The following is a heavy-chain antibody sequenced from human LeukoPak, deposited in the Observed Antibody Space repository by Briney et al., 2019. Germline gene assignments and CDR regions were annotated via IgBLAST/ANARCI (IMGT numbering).Heavy chain of an antibody. CDR1: GFTFSSYT. CDR3: ARDGGSGADY. V-gene: IGHV3-48*04. J-gene: IGHJ4*02. Sequence: PGGSLRLSCAASGFTFSSYTMNWVRQAPGKGLQWVAYISSRDSLIYYADSVKGRFTISRDNAKNSLYLQMNSLRAEDTAVYYCARDGGSGADYWGQGTLVSVSS. D-gene: IGHD3-16*01. CDR2: ISSRDSLI.